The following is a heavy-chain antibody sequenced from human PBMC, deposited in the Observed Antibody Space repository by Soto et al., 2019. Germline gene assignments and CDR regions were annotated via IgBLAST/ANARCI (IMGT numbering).Heavy chain of an antibody. J-gene: IGHJ4*02. CDR3: AWGDRSGYGGDYFDN. CDR2: IYYSGST. CDR1: GGSISSGGYD. V-gene: IGHV4-31*01. Sequence: QVQLQESGPGLVKPSQTLSLTCTVSGGSISSGGYDWNWIRQHPGKGLEWIGYIYYSGSTYYNPSIKILVAISVDTSKNQFSRRLSSVTAADTAVYYCAWGDRSGYGGDYFDNLGQGTLVTVSS. D-gene: IGHD5-12*01.